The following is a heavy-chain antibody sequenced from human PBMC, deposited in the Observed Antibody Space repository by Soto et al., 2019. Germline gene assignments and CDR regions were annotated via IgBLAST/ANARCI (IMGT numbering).Heavy chain of an antibody. CDR2: IFFSGTT. Sequence: SETLSLTCTVSGGSISGHYWTWIRQSPGKGLEWIGYIFFSGTTNYNPSLKSRVTISVDTSKNQFSLKLSSVTAADTAVYYCARVGSSGWSPDYWGQGTLVT. D-gene: IGHD6-19*01. CDR3: ARVGSSGWSPDY. J-gene: IGHJ4*02. CDR1: GGSISGHY. V-gene: IGHV4-59*11.